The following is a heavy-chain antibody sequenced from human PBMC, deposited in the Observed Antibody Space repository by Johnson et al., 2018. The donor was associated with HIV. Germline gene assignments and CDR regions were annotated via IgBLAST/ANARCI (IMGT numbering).Heavy chain of an antibody. Sequence: QVQLVESGGGVVQPGRSLRLSCVASGFTFSTYGMHWVRQAPGKGLEWVAVIWYDGSNKYFGDSVEGRFDISRENSKNSHYLHMNSLRPEDTAIYYCVREGYSSSSDAFDIWGQGTMVTVSS. J-gene: IGHJ3*02. CDR3: VREGYSSSSDAFDI. CDR2: IWYDGSNK. D-gene: IGHD6-6*01. CDR1: GFTFSTYG. V-gene: IGHV3-33*01.